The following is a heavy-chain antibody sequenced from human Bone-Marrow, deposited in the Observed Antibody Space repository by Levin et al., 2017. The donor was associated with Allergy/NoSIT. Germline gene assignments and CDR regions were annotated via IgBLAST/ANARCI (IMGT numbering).Heavy chain of an antibody. CDR3: ARDRGERRITSFGVVQN. CDR1: GFTFSDYY. CDR2: ISFSGDTI. V-gene: IGHV3-11*01. Sequence: PGGSLRLSCAASGFTFSDYYMSWIRQAPGKGLEWVSYISFSGDTIHYADSVKGRFTISRDNAKNALYLQLTNLGAADTAIYYCARDRGERRITSFGVVQNWGQGTLVTVSS. D-gene: IGHD3-3*01. J-gene: IGHJ4*02.